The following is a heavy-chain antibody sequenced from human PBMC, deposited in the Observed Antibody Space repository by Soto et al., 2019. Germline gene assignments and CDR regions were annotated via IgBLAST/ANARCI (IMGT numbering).Heavy chain of an antibody. Sequence: SETLSLTCTVSGGSISNYYWSLIRQPPGKGLEWIGYIYYSGSTNYNPSLKSRVTISVDTSKNQFSLKLSSVTAADTAVYYCARDRTFRTYYFWSGTRAKVVYGRDVWGQVPTVT. CDR2: IYYSGST. V-gene: IGHV4-59*01. J-gene: IGHJ6*02. CDR3: ARDRTFRTYYFWSGTRAKVVYGRDV. D-gene: IGHD3-3*01. CDR1: GGSISNYY.